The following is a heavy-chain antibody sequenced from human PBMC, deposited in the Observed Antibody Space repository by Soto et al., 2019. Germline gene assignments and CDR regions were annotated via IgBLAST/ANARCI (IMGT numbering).Heavy chain of an antibody. V-gene: IGHV3-23*01. CDR1: GFTFSSYA. Sequence: EVQLLESGGGLVQPGGSLRLSCAASGFTFSSYAMSWVRQAPGKGLEWVSAISGSGGSTDYVESVKGRFTISRDNSKNTLYLQMNSLRDEDTAVYYCATLQAYSYGPGAYFDYWGQGTLVTVSS. CDR2: ISGSGGST. CDR3: ATLQAYSYGPGAYFDY. J-gene: IGHJ4*02. D-gene: IGHD5-18*01.